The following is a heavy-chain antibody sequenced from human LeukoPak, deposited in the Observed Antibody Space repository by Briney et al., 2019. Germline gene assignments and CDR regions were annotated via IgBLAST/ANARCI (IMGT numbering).Heavy chain of an antibody. CDR2: IRYDGSNK. CDR1: GFTFSNYN. CDR3: AKDWRRIVVVGPITRHGNYMDV. Sequence: GGSLRLPCAAPGFTFSNYNMNWVRQAPGKGLEWVAFIRYDGSNKYFADSLKGRFTISRDNSKNTLYLQMNSLRPEDTAVYYCAKDWRRIVVVGPITRHGNYMDVWGKGTTVTISS. D-gene: IGHD2-15*01. J-gene: IGHJ6*03. V-gene: IGHV3-30*02.